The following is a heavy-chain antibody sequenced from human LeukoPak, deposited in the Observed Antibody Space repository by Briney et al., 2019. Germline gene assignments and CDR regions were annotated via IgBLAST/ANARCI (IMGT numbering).Heavy chain of an antibody. CDR2: ISAYNGNT. CDR3: ARVGRGNSGSYRANWFDP. J-gene: IGHJ5*02. D-gene: IGHD1-26*01. Sequence: GASVKVSCKASGYTFTSYGISWVRQAPGQGLEWMGWISAYNGNTNYAQKLQGRVTMTTDTSTSTAYMELRSLRSDDTAVYYCARVGRGNSGSYRANWFDPWGQGTLVTVSS. V-gene: IGHV1-18*01. CDR1: GYTFTSYG.